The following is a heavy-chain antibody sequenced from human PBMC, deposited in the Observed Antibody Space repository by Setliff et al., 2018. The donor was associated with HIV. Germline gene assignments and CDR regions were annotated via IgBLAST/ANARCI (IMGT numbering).Heavy chain of an antibody. CDR1: GGSIGTANW. D-gene: IGHD2-15*01. J-gene: IGHJ4*02. V-gene: IGHV4-4*02. CDR2: IYYSGNT. Sequence: PSETLSLTCAVSGGSIGTANWWSWVRQPPGQGLEWIGEIYYSGNTNYNPSLKSRVTMSVDKPKNHLSLKLSSVTAANTALYYCAKGTPSCSFCFDNWCLGTLVTVSS. CDR3: AKGTPSCSFCFDN.